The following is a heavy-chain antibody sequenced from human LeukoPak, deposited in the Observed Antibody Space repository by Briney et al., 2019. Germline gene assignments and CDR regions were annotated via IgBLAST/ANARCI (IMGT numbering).Heavy chain of an antibody. CDR2: IYYRGST. D-gene: IGHD3-3*02. J-gene: IGHJ3*02. V-gene: IGHV4-39*01. Sequence: SETLSLTCTVSGGSISTSSYYCGWIRQPPGRGLEWIGGIYYRGSTYYKSSLKSGVTISVDTSKNQFSLMLSSVTAADTAIYYCARGPRLANAFDIWGQGTMVTFSS. CDR3: ARGPRLANAFDI. CDR1: GGSISTSSYY.